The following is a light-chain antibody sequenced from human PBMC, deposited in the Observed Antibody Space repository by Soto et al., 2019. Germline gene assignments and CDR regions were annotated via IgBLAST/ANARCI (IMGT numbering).Light chain of an antibody. CDR2: GAS. V-gene: IGKV3-20*01. Sequence: EIVLTKSPGTLSLSPGERATLSCRASQSFSSSYLAWYQQKPGQAPRLLIYGASSRATGIPDRFSGSGSGTDFTLTISSLEHEDFAVYYCQHYGSALFTFGPGTKVDVK. J-gene: IGKJ3*01. CDR1: QSFSSSY. CDR3: QHYGSALFT.